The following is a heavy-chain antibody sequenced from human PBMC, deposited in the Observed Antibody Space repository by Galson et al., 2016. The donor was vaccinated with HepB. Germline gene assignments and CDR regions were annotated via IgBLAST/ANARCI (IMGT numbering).Heavy chain of an antibody. Sequence: SLRLSCAASGFTFSSFAMHWVRRAPGKGLEWVAIISFDGSNKYYADSVKGRFTISRDNSRSTLYLHMTSLRAGDTAVYYCAKDAASYYYDSSAYYYDHWGQGTLVIVSS. CDR2: ISFDGSNK. CDR1: GFTFSSFA. D-gene: IGHD3-22*01. V-gene: IGHV3-30-3*01. J-gene: IGHJ4*02. CDR3: AKDAASYYYDSSAYYYDH.